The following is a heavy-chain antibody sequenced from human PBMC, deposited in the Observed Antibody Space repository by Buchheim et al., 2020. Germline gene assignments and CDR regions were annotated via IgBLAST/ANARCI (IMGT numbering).Heavy chain of an antibody. V-gene: IGHV3-30*18. CDR1: GFTFSSYG. CDR3: AKGLIAAAGTPGDYYYGMDV. CDR2: ISYDGSNK. D-gene: IGHD6-13*01. J-gene: IGHJ6*02. Sequence: QVQLVESGGGVVQPGRSLRLSCAASGFTFSSYGMHWVRQAPGKGLEWVAGISYDGSNKYYADSVKGRFPISRDNSKNKLHLQMNSLRAEDTAVYYCAKGLIAAAGTPGDYYYGMDVWGQGTT.